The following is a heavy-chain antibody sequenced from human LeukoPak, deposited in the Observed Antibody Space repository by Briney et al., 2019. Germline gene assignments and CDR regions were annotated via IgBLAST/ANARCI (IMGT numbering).Heavy chain of an antibody. CDR1: GGTFSSYA. D-gene: IGHD6-13*01. V-gene: IGHV1-18*01. CDR3: ARDWESSPYMDV. Sequence: ASVKVSCKASGGTFSSYAISWVRQAPGQGLEWMGWISAYNGNTNYAQKLQGRVTMTTDTSTSTAYMELRSLRSDDTAVYYCARDWESSPYMDVWGKGTTVTVSS. CDR2: ISAYNGNT. J-gene: IGHJ6*03.